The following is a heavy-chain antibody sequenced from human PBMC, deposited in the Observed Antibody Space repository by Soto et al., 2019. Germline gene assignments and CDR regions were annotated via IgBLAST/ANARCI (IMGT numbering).Heavy chain of an antibody. V-gene: IGHV3-30-3*01. CDR2: ISYDGSNK. J-gene: IGHJ4*02. CDR1: GFTFSSYA. D-gene: IGHD5-18*01. CDR3: ARVGRYSYVDY. Sequence: QVQLVESGGGVVQPGRSLRLSCAASGFTFSSYAMHWVRQAPGKGLEWVAVISYDGSNKYYADSVKGRVTISRDNSKNTLYLQMNSLRAEDTAVYYCARVGRYSYVDYWGQGTLVTVSS.